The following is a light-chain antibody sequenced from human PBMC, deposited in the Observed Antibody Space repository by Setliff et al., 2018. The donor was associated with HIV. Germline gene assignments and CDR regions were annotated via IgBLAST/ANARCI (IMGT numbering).Light chain of an antibody. Sequence: QSALTQPASVSGSPGQSINISCTGTSSDVGGYNYVSWYQQHPDKAPKLMIYDVSKRPSGVSNHFSGSKSGNTASLTISGLQAEDEADYYCSSYTTTSTYVVFGGGTKSPS. CDR1: SSDVGGYNY. V-gene: IGLV2-14*03. J-gene: IGLJ2*01. CDR2: DVS. CDR3: SSYTTTSTYVV.